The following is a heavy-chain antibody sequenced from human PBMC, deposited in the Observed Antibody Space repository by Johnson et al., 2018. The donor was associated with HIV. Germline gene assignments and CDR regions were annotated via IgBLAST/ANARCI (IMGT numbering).Heavy chain of an antibody. CDR3: AKEILKFGEFIPDAFDI. CDR2: ISGSGGTT. Sequence: VQLVESGGGLVQPGGSLRLSCAASGFTFSTYAMSWVRQAPEKGLEWVSSISGSGGTTYYADSVKGRFTISRDNSKNTLYLQMGSLRPDDTAVYYCAKEILKFGEFIPDAFDIWGQGTMVTVS. D-gene: IGHD3-10*01. CDR1: GFTFSTYA. J-gene: IGHJ3*02. V-gene: IGHV3-23*04.